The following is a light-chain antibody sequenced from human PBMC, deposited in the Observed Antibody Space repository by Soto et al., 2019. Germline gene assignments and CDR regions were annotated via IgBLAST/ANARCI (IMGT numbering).Light chain of an antibody. V-gene: IGLV1-47*02. J-gene: IGLJ2*01. CDR3: AAWDDSLSGHVV. CDR1: SSNIGSNY. Sequence: QSVLTQPPSASGTPGQRVTISCSGSSSNIGSNYVYWYQQLPGTAPKLLIYSNNQRPSGVPDRFSGSKSGTSAPLAISGLRSEDEADYYCAAWDDSLSGHVVFGGGTKVTVL. CDR2: SNN.